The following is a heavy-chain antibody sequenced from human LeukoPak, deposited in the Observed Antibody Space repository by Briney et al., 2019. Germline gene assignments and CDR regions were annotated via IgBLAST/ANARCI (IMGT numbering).Heavy chain of an antibody. Sequence: ASVKVSCKASGYTFTGYYIHWVRQAPGQGLEWMGWINPNSGGTNFAQKFQGRVAMTKYTSISTAYMELSRLRSDDTAVYYCARGSGRGWYAGELADYWGQGTLVTVSS. D-gene: IGHD6-19*01. CDR3: ARGSGRGWYAGELADY. J-gene: IGHJ4*02. V-gene: IGHV1-2*02. CDR1: GYTFTGYY. CDR2: INPNSGGT.